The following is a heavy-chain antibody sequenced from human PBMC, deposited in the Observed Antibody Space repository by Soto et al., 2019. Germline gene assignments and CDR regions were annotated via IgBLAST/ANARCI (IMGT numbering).Heavy chain of an antibody. CDR3: ATSDHGSTSKWFDR. Sequence: EVQLVQSGAEVKKPGESLRISCKGSGYNFTNFWISWVRQMPGKGLEWMGMIDPSDSYSKYSPSFQGHVTISADKSTSTAYLQWSSLKAADTAMYYCATSDHGSTSKWFDRWCQGTLVTVSS. D-gene: IGHD4-17*01. V-gene: IGHV5-10-1*03. CDR1: GYNFTNFW. J-gene: IGHJ5*02. CDR2: IDPSDSYS.